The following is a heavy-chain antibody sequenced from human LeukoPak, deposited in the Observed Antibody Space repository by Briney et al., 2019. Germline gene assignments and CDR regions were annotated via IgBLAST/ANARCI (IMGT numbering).Heavy chain of an antibody. Sequence: PGGSLRLSCAASGFTFSTYWMNWVRQASGKGLEWVGRIRSKTNNYATAYAASVKGRFTISRDDSKNTAYLQMDSLRTEDTAVYYCTSSYCSTSSCYPGNYWGQGALVTVSS. CDR2: IRSKTNNYAT. J-gene: IGHJ4*02. D-gene: IGHD2-2*01. CDR3: TSSYCSTSSCYPGNY. V-gene: IGHV3-73*01. CDR1: GFTFSTYW.